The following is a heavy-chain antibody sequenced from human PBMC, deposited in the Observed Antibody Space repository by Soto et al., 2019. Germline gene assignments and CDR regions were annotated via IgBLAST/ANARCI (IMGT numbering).Heavy chain of an antibody. CDR3: AKHGFAAPGPEGNRFDR. V-gene: IGHV3-48*01. CDR2: ISSSSNAI. D-gene: IGHD6-13*01. Sequence: PGGSLRLSCTGSGFTFGTYTMNWVRQAPGMGLEWVSYISSSSNAIKYADSVKGRFTISRDNAKNTLYLQMNSLRTEDTGVYYYAKHGFAAPGPEGNRFDRWGQGTLVTVSS. J-gene: IGHJ5*02. CDR1: GFTFGTYT.